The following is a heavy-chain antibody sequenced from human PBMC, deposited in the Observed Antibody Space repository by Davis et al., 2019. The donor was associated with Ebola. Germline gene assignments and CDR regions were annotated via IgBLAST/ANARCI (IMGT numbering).Heavy chain of an antibody. Sequence: GSLRLSCAVYGGSFSGYYWGWIRQPPGKGLEWIGSIYYSGSTYYNPSLKSRVTISVDTSKNQFSLKLSSVTAADTAVYYCAQDSSGWYYFDYWGQGTLVTVSS. CDR1: GGSFSGYY. V-gene: IGHV4-39*01. D-gene: IGHD6-19*01. J-gene: IGHJ4*02. CDR2: IYYSGST. CDR3: AQDSSGWYYFDY.